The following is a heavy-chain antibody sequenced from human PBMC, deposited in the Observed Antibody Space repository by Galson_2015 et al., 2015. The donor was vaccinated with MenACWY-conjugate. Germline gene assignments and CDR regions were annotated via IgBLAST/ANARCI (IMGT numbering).Heavy chain of an antibody. J-gene: IGHJ6*02. Sequence: QSGAEVTKPGESLKISCTASGYIFTTYWIAWVRQMPGKGLEWMGLISPGDSNTRYSPSFQGQVTISADKSISTAYLQWSSLKASDTAMYYCARHPPGGRGMDVWGQGTTVTVSS. CDR3: ARHPPGGRGMDV. D-gene: IGHD1-26*01. CDR1: GYIFTTYW. V-gene: IGHV5-51*01. CDR2: ISPGDSNT.